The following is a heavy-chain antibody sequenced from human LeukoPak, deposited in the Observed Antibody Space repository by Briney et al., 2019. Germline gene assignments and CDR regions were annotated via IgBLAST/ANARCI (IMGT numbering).Heavy chain of an antibody. CDR1: GFTVSSNY. CDR3: ARDKDSSGWYNGLDY. V-gene: IGHV3-53*01. Sequence: GGSLRLSCAASGFTVSSNYMSWVRQAPGKGLEWVSVIYSGGSTYYADSVKGRFTISRDNSKNTLYLQMNSLRAEDTAVYYCARDKDSSGWYNGLDYWGQGTLVTVSS. CDR2: IYSGGST. J-gene: IGHJ4*02. D-gene: IGHD6-19*01.